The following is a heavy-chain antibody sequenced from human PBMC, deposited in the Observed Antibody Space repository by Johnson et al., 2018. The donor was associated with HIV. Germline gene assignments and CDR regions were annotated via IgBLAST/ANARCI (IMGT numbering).Heavy chain of an antibody. CDR3: AKGNSGIYGLTHAFDI. V-gene: IGHV3-30-3*01. J-gene: IGHJ3*02. D-gene: IGHD1-26*01. Sequence: QVQLVESGGGVVQPGRSLRLSCAASGFTFSSYAMHWVRQAPGKGLEWVSVISYDGSNKYYADSVKGRFTICRDNSKNTLYLQMNSLRAEDTAVYYCAKGNSGIYGLTHAFDIWGQGTMVTVSS. CDR1: GFTFSSYA. CDR2: ISYDGSNK.